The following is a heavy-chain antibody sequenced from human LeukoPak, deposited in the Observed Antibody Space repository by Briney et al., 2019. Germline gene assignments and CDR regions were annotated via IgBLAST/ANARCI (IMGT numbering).Heavy chain of an antibody. J-gene: IGHJ3*02. CDR3: ARDLTLTVSFDI. V-gene: IGHV4-4*07. CDR2: LSGSGTT. Sequence: SQTLSLTCTVSRGSVTTYSWSWIRQHAGRGRGWIGHLSGSGTTNYNPSLKTRVTMSVDKSKNQFSLQLRSVTAADTAVYFCARDLTLTVSFDIWGQGTVVTVSS. CDR1: RGSVTTYS. D-gene: IGHD4/OR15-4a*01.